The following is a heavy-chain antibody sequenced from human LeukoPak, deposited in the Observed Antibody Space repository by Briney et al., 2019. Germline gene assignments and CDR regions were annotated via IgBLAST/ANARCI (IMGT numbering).Heavy chain of an antibody. CDR1: GFTFSPYA. V-gene: IGHV3-30-3*01. CDR2: ISYDGSNK. D-gene: IGHD4-17*01. Sequence: GGSLRLSCAASGFTFSPYAMHWVRQAPGKGLEWVALISYDGSNKYYADSVKGRFTISRDNSKNTLYLQMNSLRAEDTAVYYCARAYGVVDAFDIWGQGTMVTVSS. J-gene: IGHJ3*02. CDR3: ARAYGVVDAFDI.